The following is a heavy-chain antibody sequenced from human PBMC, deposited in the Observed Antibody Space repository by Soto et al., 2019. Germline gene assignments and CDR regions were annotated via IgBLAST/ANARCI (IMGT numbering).Heavy chain of an antibody. V-gene: IGHV4-30-2*01. CDR2: IPQGVGP. Sequence: TLSLTCPVPGRCFSSGFFSGNSIRDPPGQRLEWVGYIPQGVGPHYTPSLRSRVSISVDRSTNVISLNLTSMTPADTAVYFCARGHYYYAMDVWGQGTTVTVSS. J-gene: IGHJ6*02. CDR1: GRCFSSGFFS. CDR3: ARGHYYYAMDV.